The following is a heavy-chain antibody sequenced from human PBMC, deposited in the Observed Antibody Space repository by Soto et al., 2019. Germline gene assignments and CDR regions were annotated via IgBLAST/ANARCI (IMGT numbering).Heavy chain of an antibody. D-gene: IGHD3-3*02. V-gene: IGHV3-53*01. J-gene: IGHJ4*01. CDR1: WLTFVNFG. Sequence: GRLMRVSWAVVWLTFVNFGVRWVRKTPGKGLEWVSVIYSGGTTYYADSVKGRFTISRDNSKNTLYLQMNSLRAEDTAVYYSARDQRFPAFRGHRTLV. CDR3: ARDQRFPAF. CDR2: IYSGGTT.